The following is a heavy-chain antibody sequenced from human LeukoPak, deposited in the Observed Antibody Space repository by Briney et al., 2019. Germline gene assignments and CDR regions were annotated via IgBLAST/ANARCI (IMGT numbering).Heavy chain of an antibody. Sequence: GESLKISCKGSGYSFNTYWIAWVRQMPGKGLEWMGIIYPGGSDTKYSPSFQGQVTISADSSISTAYLQWSSLEASDTAMYYCARHSSSWYYFDYWGQGTLVTVSS. D-gene: IGHD6-13*01. CDR1: GYSFNTYW. CDR2: IYPGGSDT. CDR3: ARHSSSWYYFDY. V-gene: IGHV5-51*01. J-gene: IGHJ4*02.